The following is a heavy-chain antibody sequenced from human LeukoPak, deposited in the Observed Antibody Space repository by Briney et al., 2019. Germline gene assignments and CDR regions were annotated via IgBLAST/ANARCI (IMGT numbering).Heavy chain of an antibody. CDR1: GGTFSSNA. V-gene: IGHV1-69*01. Sequence: GASVKVSCKASGGTFSSNAVGWVRQAPGQGLEWMGGIIPMFGTPHYAQKFQGRVTVNADESKSTVYMDLSSLTSEDTAVYYCASYCSSTSCYYYFDYWGQGTLVTVSS. J-gene: IGHJ4*02. D-gene: IGHD2-2*01. CDR3: ASYCSSTSCYYYFDY. CDR2: IIPMFGTP.